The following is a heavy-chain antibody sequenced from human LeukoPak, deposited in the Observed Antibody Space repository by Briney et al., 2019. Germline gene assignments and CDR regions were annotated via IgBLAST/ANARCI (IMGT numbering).Heavy chain of an antibody. CDR2: ISSSGSTI. CDR1: GFTFSDYY. J-gene: IGHJ6*02. D-gene: IGHD4-17*01. V-gene: IGHV3-11*01. Sequence: PGGSLRLSCAASGFTFSDYYMSWIRQAPGKGLEWVSYISSSGSTIYYADSVKGRFTISRDNAKNSLYLQMNSLRAEDTAAYYCARDEVTTVTTTYYYYGMDVWGQGTTVTVSS. CDR3: ARDEVTTVTTTYYYYGMDV.